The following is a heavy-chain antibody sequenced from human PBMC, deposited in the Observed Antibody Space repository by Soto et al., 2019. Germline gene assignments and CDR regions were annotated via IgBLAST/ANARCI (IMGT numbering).Heavy chain of an antibody. CDR3: ARGLRIQLWFRSPYNWFDP. V-gene: IGHV1-46*01. CDR1: GYTFTSYY. D-gene: IGHD5-18*01. Sequence: GASVKVSCKASGYTFTSYYMHCVRQAPGQGLEWMGIINPSGGSTSYAQKFQGRVTMTRDTSTSTVYMELSSLRSEDTAVYYCARGLRIQLWFRSPYNWFDPWGQGTLVTVSS. CDR2: INPSGGST. J-gene: IGHJ5*02.